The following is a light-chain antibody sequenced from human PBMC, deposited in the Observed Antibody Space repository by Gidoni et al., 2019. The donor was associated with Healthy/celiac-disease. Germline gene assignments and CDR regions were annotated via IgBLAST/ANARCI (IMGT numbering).Light chain of an antibody. Sequence: DIVITPSPAPLSVSPGERATLSCRASQSVSSNLAWYQQKPAQAPRLLIYGASTRATGIPARFSGSGSGTEFTLTISSLQSEDFAVYYCQQYNNWPRTFGPGTKVDIK. CDR3: QQYNNWPRT. CDR1: QSVSSN. V-gene: IGKV3-15*01. CDR2: GAS. J-gene: IGKJ3*01.